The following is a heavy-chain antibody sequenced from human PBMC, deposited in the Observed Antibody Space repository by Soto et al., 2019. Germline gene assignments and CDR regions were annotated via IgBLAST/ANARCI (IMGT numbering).Heavy chain of an antibody. Sequence: SVKVSCKASGGTFSSYAISWVRQAPGQGLEWMGGIIPIFGTANYAQKFQGRVTITADESTSTAYMELSSLRSEDTAVYYCAREPNIAAHPRSALYYFDYWGQGTLVTVSS. V-gene: IGHV1-69*13. J-gene: IGHJ4*02. CDR2: IIPIFGTA. CDR1: GGTFSSYA. CDR3: AREPNIAAHPRSALYYFDY. D-gene: IGHD6-6*01.